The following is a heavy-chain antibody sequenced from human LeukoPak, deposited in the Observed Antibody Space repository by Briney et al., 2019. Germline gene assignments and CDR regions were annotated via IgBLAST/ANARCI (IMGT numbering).Heavy chain of an antibody. J-gene: IGHJ4*02. D-gene: IGHD6-13*01. CDR1: GGSISNSSYY. Sequence: PSETLSLTCTVSGGSISNSSYYWGWIRQPPGKGLEWIGSIYYSGSTYYNPSLKSRVTISVDTSKNQFSLKLSSVTAADTAVYYCARALIAAAGTYDEFDYWGQGTLVTVSS. CDR3: ARALIAAAGTYDEFDY. V-gene: IGHV4-39*07. CDR2: IYYSGST.